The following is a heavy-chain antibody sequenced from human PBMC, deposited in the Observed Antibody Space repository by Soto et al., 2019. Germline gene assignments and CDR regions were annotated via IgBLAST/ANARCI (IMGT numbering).Heavy chain of an antibody. CDR2: IIPIFGTA. D-gene: IGHD3-22*01. CDR3: ARVWKSYYDSSGYYHNWFDP. Sequence: ASVKVSCKASGGTFSSYAISWVRQAPGQGLEWMGGIIPIFGTANYAQKFQGRVTITADESTSTAYMELSSLRSEDTAGYYWARVWKSYYDSSGYYHNWFDPWGQGTLVTVSS. V-gene: IGHV1-69*13. CDR1: GGTFSSYA. J-gene: IGHJ5*02.